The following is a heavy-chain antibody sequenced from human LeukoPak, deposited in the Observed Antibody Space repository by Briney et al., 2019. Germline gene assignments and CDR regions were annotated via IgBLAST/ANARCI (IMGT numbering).Heavy chain of an antibody. J-gene: IGHJ6*03. Sequence: SVKLSCKASGYTFTGYYIHWVRQAPGQGLEWMGWINPTSGGTNYAQKLQGRVNMTKDTSISTACMELSRLRSDDTAVYYCARETPSGDYDSSGYYDDYYMDVWGKGTTVTVSS. D-gene: IGHD3-22*01. CDR3: ARETPSGDYDSSGYYDDYYMDV. CDR2: INPTSGGT. V-gene: IGHV1-2*02. CDR1: GYTFTGYY.